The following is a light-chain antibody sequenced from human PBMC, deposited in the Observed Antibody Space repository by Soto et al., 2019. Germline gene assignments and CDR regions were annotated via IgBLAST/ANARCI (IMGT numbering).Light chain of an antibody. CDR2: DAS. V-gene: IGKV1-5*01. Sequence: DIQMTQSPSTLSASVGDRVTITCRASQSISRWLAWYQQKPGKAPKVLVWDASSLQRGVPSRFSGSGSGTEFPLTISSLQPDDFATYYCQQYNDYSTWTFGQGTKVDIK. J-gene: IGKJ1*01. CDR3: QQYNDYSTWT. CDR1: QSISRW.